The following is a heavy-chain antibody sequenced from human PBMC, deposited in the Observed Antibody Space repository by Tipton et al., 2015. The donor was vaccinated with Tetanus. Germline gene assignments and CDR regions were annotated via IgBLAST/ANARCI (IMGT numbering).Heavy chain of an antibody. CDR2: INPIGGST. D-gene: IGHD3-16*01. J-gene: IGHJ5*02. CDR3: ARVDDSVWGSPFDP. CDR1: GYTLTSYH. V-gene: IGHV1-46*01. Sequence: VQLVQSGAEVKKPGASVKVSCKASGYTLTSYHMHWVRQAPGQGLEWMGIINPIGGSTSYAQKFQGRITMTGDTSTSTVYMDLNSLRSEDTAVYYCARVDDSVWGSPFDPWGQGVLVTVSS.